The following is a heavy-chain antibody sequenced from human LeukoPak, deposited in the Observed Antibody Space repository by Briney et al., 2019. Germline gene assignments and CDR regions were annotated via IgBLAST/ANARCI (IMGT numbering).Heavy chain of an antibody. CDR2: IHYSGNS. J-gene: IGHJ6*02. V-gene: IGHV4-59*12. CDR1: GDSISNFY. Sequence: SETLSLTCSVSGDSISNFYWNWIRQPPGKRLEWIGNIHYSGNSDYNPSLQSRVTISIDASRKQLFLKLSSVTAADTAVYYCARDCLGYCSSTSSPNYYGMDVWGQGTTVTVSS. CDR3: ARDCLGYCSSTSSPNYYGMDV. D-gene: IGHD2-2*01.